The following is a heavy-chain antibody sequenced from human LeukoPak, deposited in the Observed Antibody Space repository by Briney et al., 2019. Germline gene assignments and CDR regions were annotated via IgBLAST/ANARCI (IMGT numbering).Heavy chain of an antibody. CDR2: IYSGGST. V-gene: IGHV3-66*01. J-gene: IGHJ4*02. Sequence: GGSLRLSCAASGFTVSSNYMSWVRQAPGKGLEWVSVIYSGGSTYYADSVKGRFIISRDNSKNTLYLQMNSLRAEDTAVYYCARLGYCSGGSCTEANWGQGTLVTVSS. CDR3: ARLGYCSGGSCTEAN. D-gene: IGHD2-15*01. CDR1: GFTVSSNY.